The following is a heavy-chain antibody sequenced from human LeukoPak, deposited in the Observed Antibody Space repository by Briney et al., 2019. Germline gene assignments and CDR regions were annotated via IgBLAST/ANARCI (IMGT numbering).Heavy chain of an antibody. V-gene: IGHV1-69*13. CDR3: AIKDTAMDKQAYYYYGMDV. CDR1: GGTFSSYA. CDR2: IIPIFGTA. D-gene: IGHD5-18*01. Sequence: GASVKVSCKASGGTFSSYAISWVRQAPGQGLEWMGGIIPIFGTANYAQKFQGRVTITADESTSTAYMELSSLRSEDTAVYYCAIKDTAMDKQAYYYYGMDVWGQGTTVTVSS. J-gene: IGHJ6*02.